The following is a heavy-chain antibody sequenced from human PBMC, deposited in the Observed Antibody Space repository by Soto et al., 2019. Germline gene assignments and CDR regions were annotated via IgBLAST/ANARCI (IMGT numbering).Heavy chain of an antibody. CDR1: GYTFTSYY. CDR2: INPSGGST. CDR3: ARTYCSGGSCYGIDP. D-gene: IGHD2-15*01. J-gene: IGHJ5*02. Sequence: SVEVSFKASGYTFTSYYMHWVRQAPGQGLEWMGIINPSGGSTSYAQKFQGRVTMTRDTSTSTVYMELSSLRSEDTAVYYCARTYCSGGSCYGIDPWGQGTLVTVSS. V-gene: IGHV1-46*01.